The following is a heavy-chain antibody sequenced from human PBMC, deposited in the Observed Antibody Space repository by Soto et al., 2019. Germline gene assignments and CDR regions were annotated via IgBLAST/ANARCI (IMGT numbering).Heavy chain of an antibody. V-gene: IGHV3-23*01. Sequence: GGSLRLSCAASGFTFSSYAMSWVRQPPGKGLEWVSAIRASGDGTYYADSVKGRLTISRDNSENTLYLQMDSLRAEDTAVYYCAKENCRGDCHPTYFDYWGQGTLVTVSS. CDR3: AKENCRGDCHPTYFDY. CDR2: IRASGDGT. CDR1: GFTFSSYA. J-gene: IGHJ4*02. D-gene: IGHD2-21*02.